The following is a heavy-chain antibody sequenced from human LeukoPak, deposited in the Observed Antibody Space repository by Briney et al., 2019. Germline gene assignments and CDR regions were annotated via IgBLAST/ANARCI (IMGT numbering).Heavy chain of an antibody. CDR2: IKQDGSEK. CDR3: AGDTIYYDILTGTGGYFDY. J-gene: IGHJ4*02. D-gene: IGHD3-9*01. Sequence: PGGSLRLSCAASGFTFSSYWMSWVRQAPGKGLEWVANIKQDGSEKYYVDSVKGRFTISRDNAKNSLYLQMNSLRAEDTAVYYCAGDTIYYDILTGTGGYFDYWGQGTLVTVSS. CDR1: GFTFSSYW. V-gene: IGHV3-7*04.